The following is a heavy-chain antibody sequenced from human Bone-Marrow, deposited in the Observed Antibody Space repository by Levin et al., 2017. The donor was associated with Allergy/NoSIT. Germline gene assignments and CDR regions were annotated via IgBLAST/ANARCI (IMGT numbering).Heavy chain of an antibody. CDR2: IIPIFGTA. CDR1: GGTFSSYA. CDR3: ARETARWGTYCGGDCSRAFDI. D-gene: IGHD2-21*01. Sequence: ASVKVSCKASGGTFSSYAISWVRQAPGQGLEWMGGIIPIFGTANYAQKFQGRVTITADESTSTAYMELSSLRSEDTAVYYCARETARWGTYCGGDCSRAFDIWGQGTMVTVSS. J-gene: IGHJ3*02. V-gene: IGHV1-69*13.